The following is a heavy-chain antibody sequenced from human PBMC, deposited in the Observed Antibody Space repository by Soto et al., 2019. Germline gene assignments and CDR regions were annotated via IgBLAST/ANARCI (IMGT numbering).Heavy chain of an antibody. Sequence: SETLSLTCTVSGGSISSYYWSWIRQPPVKGLEWIGYIYYSGSTNYNPSLKSRVTISVDTPKNQFSLKLSSVTAADTAVYYCAGQYSFGSYGMDVWGQGTTVTVSS. D-gene: IGHD5-18*01. CDR2: IYYSGST. V-gene: IGHV4-59*08. CDR1: GGSISSYY. CDR3: AGQYSFGSYGMDV. J-gene: IGHJ6*02.